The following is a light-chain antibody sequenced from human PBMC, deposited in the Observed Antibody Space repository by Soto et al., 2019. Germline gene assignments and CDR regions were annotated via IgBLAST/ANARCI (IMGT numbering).Light chain of an antibody. J-gene: IGKJ1*01. CDR2: DAS. V-gene: IGKV1-5*01. CDR1: QSISKW. CDR3: QQYSTFPRT. Sequence: DVHMAPSSSTNAASAGDRLANTLRASQSISKWLAWYQQKPGKAPEFLIYDASTLESGVPSRFSGSGSGTEFTLTISSLQPEDFATFYCQQYSTFPRTVGQGTKVDIK.